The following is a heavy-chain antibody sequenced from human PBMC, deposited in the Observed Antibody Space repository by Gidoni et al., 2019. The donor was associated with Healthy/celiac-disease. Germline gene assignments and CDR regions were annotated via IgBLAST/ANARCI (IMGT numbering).Heavy chain of an antibody. CDR3: AVNHYYNSSGYYWGGH. V-gene: IGHV3-48*03. Sequence: EVQLVESGGGLVQPGGYLRLSCAASGFNFSSYEMNWVRQAPGKGLVGVSYISSSSSSIYYPDSVKGRFTISRDNAKNSLYLQMNSLGAEDTAVYYCAVNHYYNSSGYYWGGHWGQGTLVTVSS. CDR1: GFNFSSYE. J-gene: IGHJ5*02. CDR2: ISSSSSSI. D-gene: IGHD3-22*01.